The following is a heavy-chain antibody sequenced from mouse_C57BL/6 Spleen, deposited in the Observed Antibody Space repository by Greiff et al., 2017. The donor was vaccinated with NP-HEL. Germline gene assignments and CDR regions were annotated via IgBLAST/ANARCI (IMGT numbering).Heavy chain of an antibody. CDR1: GYAFSSSW. J-gene: IGHJ3*01. CDR2: IYPGDGDT. V-gene: IGHV1-82*01. D-gene: IGHD2-4*01. Sequence: QVHVKQSGPELVKPGASVKISCKASGYAFSSSWMNWVKQRPGKGLEWIGRIYPGDGDTNYNGKFKGKATLTADKSSSTAYMQLSSLTSEDSAVYFCAREDDYDASFAYWGQGTLVTVSA. CDR3: AREDDYDASFAY.